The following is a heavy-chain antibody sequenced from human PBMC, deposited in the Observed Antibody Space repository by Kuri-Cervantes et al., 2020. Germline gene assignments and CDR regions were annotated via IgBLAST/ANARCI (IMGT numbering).Heavy chain of an antibody. CDR1: GGSISGHY. V-gene: IGHV4-4*07. J-gene: IGHJ3*01. Sequence: ESLKISCTVSGGSISGHYWNWIRQPAGRELQWTGRIYSTGSTNYNPSFRNLVTISVDNSKNQFSLNLNSVTAADTAVYYCARDKGYYDYVGDAFDLWGRGTVVTVSS. CDR2: IYSTGST. CDR3: ARDKGYYDYVGDAFDL. D-gene: IGHD3-16*01.